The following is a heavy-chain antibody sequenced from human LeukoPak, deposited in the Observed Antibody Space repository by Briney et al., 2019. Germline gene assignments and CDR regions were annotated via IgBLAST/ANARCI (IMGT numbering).Heavy chain of an antibody. Sequence: GGSLRLSCAASGFTFSSYAMHWVRQAPGKGLEWVAVISYDGSNKCYADSVKGRFTISRDNSKNTLYLQMNSLRAEDTAVYYCARVKMYKWELLGAFDYWGQGTLVTVSS. CDR2: ISYDGSNK. CDR1: GFTFSSYA. D-gene: IGHD1-26*01. CDR3: ARVKMYKWELLGAFDY. J-gene: IGHJ4*02. V-gene: IGHV3-30-3*01.